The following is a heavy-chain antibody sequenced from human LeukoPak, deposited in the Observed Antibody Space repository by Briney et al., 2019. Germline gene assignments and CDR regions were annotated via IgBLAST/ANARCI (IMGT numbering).Heavy chain of an antibody. CDR1: GGSISGSIYY. CDR2: IHYSGST. CDR3: ARGDFWSGQQLDY. V-gene: IGHV4-39*01. Sequence: SETLSLTCTVSGGSISGSIYYWDWIRLTPGKGLEWIGSIHYSGSTYYNPSLKSRVTIFVDTSKNQFSLQLRSVTAADTAVYYCARGDFWSGQQLDYWGQGTLVTVSS. J-gene: IGHJ4*02. D-gene: IGHD3-3*01.